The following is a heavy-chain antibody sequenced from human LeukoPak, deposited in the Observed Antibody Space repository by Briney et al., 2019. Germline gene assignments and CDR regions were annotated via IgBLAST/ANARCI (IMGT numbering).Heavy chain of an antibody. CDR3: ARGRTDYGDNRSELWFDS. CDR2: ISAYNGNT. CDR1: GYTFTSYG. D-gene: IGHD4-23*01. V-gene: IGHV1-18*01. J-gene: IGHJ5*01. Sequence: GASVKVSCKASGYTFTSYGISWVRQAPGQGLEWMGWISAYNGNTNYAQKLQGRVTMTTDTSTSTAYMELRSLRSDDTAVYYCARGRTDYGDNRSELWFDSWGQGTLVTVSS.